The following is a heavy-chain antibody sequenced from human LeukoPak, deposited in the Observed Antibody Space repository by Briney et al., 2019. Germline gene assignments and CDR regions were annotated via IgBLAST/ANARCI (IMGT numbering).Heavy chain of an antibody. V-gene: IGHV1-8*01. D-gene: IGHD3-22*01. CDR3: ARVVGDSSGYDY. CDR1: GYTFTSYD. CDR2: MNPNSGNT. Sequence: GASVKVSCKASGYTFTSYDINWVRQATGQGLEWMGWMNPNSGNTGYAQKFQGRVTKTRNTSISTAYMELSSLRSEDTAVYYCARVVGDSSGYDYWGQGTLVTVSS. J-gene: IGHJ4*02.